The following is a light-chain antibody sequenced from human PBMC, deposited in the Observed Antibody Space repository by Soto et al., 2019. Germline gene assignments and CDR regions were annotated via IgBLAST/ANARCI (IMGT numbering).Light chain of an antibody. V-gene: IGLV2-14*03. J-gene: IGLJ2*01. CDR3: SSYTTSSTLV. CDR2: DVS. CDR1: SSDISYYNY. Sequence: QSALTQPASVSGSPGQSITISCTGSSSDISYYNYVSWYQQHPGKAPKVMIYDVSSRPSGVSDRFSGSKSGNTASLTISGLQAEDEADYYCSSYTTSSTLVFGGGTKVTVL.